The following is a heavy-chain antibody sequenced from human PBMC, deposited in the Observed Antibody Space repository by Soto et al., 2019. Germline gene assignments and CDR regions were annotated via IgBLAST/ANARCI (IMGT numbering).Heavy chain of an antibody. V-gene: IGHV3-23*01. Sequence: EVQLLESGGGLVQPGGSLRLSCAASGFTFSSYAMTWVRQAPGKGLEWVSVITGSGGGTYFVVSVKGRFTISRDNSKNTVYQQMNSLRAEDTAVYYCAKRPLTAAGFDYWGQGTLVTVSS. CDR3: AKRPLTAAGFDY. J-gene: IGHJ4*02. CDR1: GFTFSSYA. CDR2: ITGSGGGT. D-gene: IGHD6-13*01.